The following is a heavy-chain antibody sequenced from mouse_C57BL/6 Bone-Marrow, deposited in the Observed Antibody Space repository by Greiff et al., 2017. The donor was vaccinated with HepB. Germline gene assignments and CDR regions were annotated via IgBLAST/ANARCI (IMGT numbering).Heavy chain of an antibody. CDR1: GYAFSSYW. J-gene: IGHJ2*01. CDR2: IYPGDGDT. CDR3: AREAVFDY. V-gene: IGHV1-80*01. Sequence: QVQLQQSGAELVKPGASVKISCKASGYAFSSYWMNWAKQRPGKGLEWIGQIYPGDGDTNYNGKFKGKATLTADKSSSTAYMQLSSLTSEDSAVYFCAREAVFDYWGQGTTLTVSS.